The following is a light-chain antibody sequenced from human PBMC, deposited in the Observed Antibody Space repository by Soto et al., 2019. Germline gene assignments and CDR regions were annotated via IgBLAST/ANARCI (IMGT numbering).Light chain of an antibody. Sequence: QSVLTQPPSVSAAPGQKVTISCSGSSSNLGNNYVSWYQQLPGTAPKLLIYDNNKRPSGIPDRFSGSKSGTSATLGITGLQTGDEADYYCGTWDSSLSAYVFGTGTKLT. CDR1: SSNLGNNY. CDR2: DNN. V-gene: IGLV1-51*01. CDR3: GTWDSSLSAYV. J-gene: IGLJ1*01.